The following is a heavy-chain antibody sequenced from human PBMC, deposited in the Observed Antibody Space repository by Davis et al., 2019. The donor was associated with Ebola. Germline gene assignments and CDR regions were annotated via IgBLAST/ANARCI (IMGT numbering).Heavy chain of an antibody. Sequence: SLNISCAASGFTFSSYAMHWVRQAPGKGLEWVAVISYDGSNKYYADSVKGRFTISRDNSKNALYLQMSSLRGEDTAVYYCARDLPGGDWYFDLWGRGTLVTVSS. CDR2: ISYDGSNK. V-gene: IGHV3-30*04. J-gene: IGHJ2*01. CDR1: GFTFSSYA. CDR3: ARDLPGGDWYFDL. D-gene: IGHD1-14*01.